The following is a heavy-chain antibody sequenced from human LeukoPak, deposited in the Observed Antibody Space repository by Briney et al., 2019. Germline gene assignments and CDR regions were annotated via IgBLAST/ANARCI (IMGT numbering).Heavy chain of an antibody. J-gene: IGHJ5*02. CDR2: IIPILGIA. V-gene: IGHV1-69*04. CDR3: ARDHIALRGVIILPENWFDP. CDR1: GGTFSSYA. Sequence: GASVKVSCKASGGTFSSYAISWVRQAPGQGLEWMGRIIPILGIANYAQKFQGRVTITADKSTSTAYMELSSLRSEDTAVYYCARDHIALRGVIILPENWFDPWGQGTLVTVSS. D-gene: IGHD3-10*01.